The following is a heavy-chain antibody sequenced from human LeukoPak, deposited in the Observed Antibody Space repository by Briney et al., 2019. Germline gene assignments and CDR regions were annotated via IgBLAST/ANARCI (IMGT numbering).Heavy chain of an antibody. V-gene: IGHV4-59*01. J-gene: IGHJ3*02. Sequence: SETLSLTCTVSGVSITTYYWNWVRQPPGKGLEWIGHMFYSGTTSYNPSLKSRVAISVDTFKSRVSLTVTSVTAADTAVYYCVGEKSFFGEAIWSQGTLVTVSS. D-gene: IGHD3-10*01. CDR1: GVSITTYY. CDR2: MFYSGTT. CDR3: VGEKSFFGEAI.